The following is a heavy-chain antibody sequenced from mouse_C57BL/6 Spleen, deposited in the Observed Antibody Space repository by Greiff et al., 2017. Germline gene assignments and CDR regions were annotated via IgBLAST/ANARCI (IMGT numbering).Heavy chain of an antibody. CDR2: INYDGSST. CDR1: GFTFSDYY. CDR3: ARAPTGSDWYFDV. D-gene: IGHD4-1*02. Sequence: EVMLVESEGGLVQPGSSMKLSCTASGFTFSDYYMAWVRQVPEKGLEWVANINYDGSSTYYLDSLKSRFIISRDNAKNILYLQMSSLKSEDTATYYCARAPTGSDWYFDVWGTGTTVTVSS. J-gene: IGHJ1*03. V-gene: IGHV5-16*01.